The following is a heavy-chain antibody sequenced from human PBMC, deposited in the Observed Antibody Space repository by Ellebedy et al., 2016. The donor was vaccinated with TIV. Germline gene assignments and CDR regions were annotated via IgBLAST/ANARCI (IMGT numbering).Heavy chain of an antibody. CDR2: ISYDGSNK. CDR3: ARAGTIFGMVAPPDFDY. J-gene: IGHJ4*02. V-gene: IGHV3-30*01. D-gene: IGHD1-26*01. Sequence: GESLKISCAASGFTFSTYAMHWVRQAPGKGLEWVAVISYDGSNKYYADSVKGRFTISRDNSKNTLYLQMNSLRAEDTAVYYCARAGTIFGMVAPPDFDYWGQGTLVTVSS. CDR1: GFTFSTYA.